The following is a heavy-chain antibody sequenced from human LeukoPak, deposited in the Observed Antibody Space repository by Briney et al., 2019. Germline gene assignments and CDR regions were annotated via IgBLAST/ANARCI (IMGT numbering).Heavy chain of an antibody. D-gene: IGHD1-26*01. Sequence: GASVKVSCKTSGYTFTAFFIHWVRQAPGQGLEWMGWLNPNSGGTNYAQKFQGRVTMTRDTSISTAYMELSRLRSDDTAVYYCARATVHLFHSSGSYYGAFDYWGQGTLVTVSS. J-gene: IGHJ4*02. V-gene: IGHV1-2*02. CDR1: GYTFTAFF. CDR3: ARATVHLFHSSGSYYGAFDY. CDR2: LNPNSGGT.